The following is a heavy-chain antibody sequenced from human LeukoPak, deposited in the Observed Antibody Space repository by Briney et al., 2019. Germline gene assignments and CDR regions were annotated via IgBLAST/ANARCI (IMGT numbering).Heavy chain of an antibody. CDR1: GGSISSSSYY. Sequence: SETLSLTCTVSGGSISSSSYYWGWIRQPPGKGLEWIGSIYYSGSTYYNPSLKSRVTISVDTSKNQFSLKLSSVTAADTAVYYCARGRMSITMVRVGHHYFDYWGQGTLVTVSS. CDR3: ARGRMSITMVRVGHHYFDY. V-gene: IGHV4-39*01. CDR2: IYYSGST. J-gene: IGHJ4*02. D-gene: IGHD3-10*01.